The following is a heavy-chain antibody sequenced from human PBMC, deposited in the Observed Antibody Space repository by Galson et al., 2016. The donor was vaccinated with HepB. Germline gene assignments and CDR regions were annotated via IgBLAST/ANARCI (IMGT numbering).Heavy chain of an antibody. CDR1: GFTFGSYG. CDR2: ISYDASKK. V-gene: IGHV3-30*03. J-gene: IGHJ2*01. D-gene: IGHD4-23*01. CDR3: ARVFGADYGGIWYSDL. Sequence: SLRLSCAASGFTFGSYGMHWVRQAPGKGLEWVAVISYDASKKHYADSVEGRFTISRDNPKNSVYLQMTSLRAEDTALYYCARVFGADYGGIWYSDLWGRGTLVTVSS.